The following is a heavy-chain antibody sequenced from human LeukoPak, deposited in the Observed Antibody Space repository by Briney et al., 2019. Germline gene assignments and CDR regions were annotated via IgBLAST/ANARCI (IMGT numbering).Heavy chain of an antibody. CDR1: GDSISSGNFC. CDR3: ARDRETIDY. Sequence: SETLSLTCTVSGDSISSGNFCWSWIRQPPGRRLEWIGCVYNSGSTNDNPSLKSHVTISVDTSKNQFSLNLESVTDADAAVYYCARDRETIDYWGQGAQVTVSS. CDR2: VYNSGST. V-gene: IGHV4-61*01. J-gene: IGHJ4*02. D-gene: IGHD1-1*01.